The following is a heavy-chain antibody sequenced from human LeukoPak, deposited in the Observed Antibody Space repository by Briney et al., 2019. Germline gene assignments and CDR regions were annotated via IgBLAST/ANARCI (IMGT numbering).Heavy chain of an antibody. CDR1: GGSISSSGYY. D-gene: IGHD3-22*01. CDR3: GRQSGYYYPFKY. Sequence: SETLSLTCTVSGGSISSSGYYWGWIRQPPGKGLEWIGSIYYSGSTYYNPSLNSRVTISVDTSKNQFSLKLSSVTAADTAVYYCGRQSGYYYPFKYWGQGTLVTVSS. CDR2: IYYSGST. V-gene: IGHV4-39*01. J-gene: IGHJ4*02.